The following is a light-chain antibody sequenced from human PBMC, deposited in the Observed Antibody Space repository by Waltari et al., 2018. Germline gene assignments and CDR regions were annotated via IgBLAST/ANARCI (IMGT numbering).Light chain of an antibody. J-gene: IGKJ5*01. V-gene: IGKV2-28*01. CDR2: LAS. CDR3: MQALQTPIT. Sequence: DIVMTQSPLSLPVTPGEPASISCRSSQSLLHSNGYNDLDWYLQKPGQSPQLLIYLASKRACGVPDRFSGSGSGTEYTLKISRVEAEDVGVYYCMQALQTPITFGQGTRLEIK. CDR1: QSLLHSNGYND.